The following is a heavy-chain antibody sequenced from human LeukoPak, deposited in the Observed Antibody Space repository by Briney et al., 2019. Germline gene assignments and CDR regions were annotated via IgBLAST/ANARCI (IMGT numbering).Heavy chain of an antibody. V-gene: IGHV3-7*01. CDR1: GFTFSSYW. D-gene: IGHD5-12*01. J-gene: IGHJ4*02. Sequence: GGSLRLSCAASGFTFSSYWMTWVRQAPGKGLEWVANIKQDGSDKHYVDSVKGRFTISRDNSKNTLYLQMNSLRAEDTAVYYCARGRGGYDDYWGQGTLVTVSS. CDR3: ARGRGGYDDY. CDR2: IKQDGSDK.